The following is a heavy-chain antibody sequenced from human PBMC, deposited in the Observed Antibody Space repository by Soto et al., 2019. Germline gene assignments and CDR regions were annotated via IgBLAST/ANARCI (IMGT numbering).Heavy chain of an antibody. J-gene: IGHJ6*02. CDR3: ARDRRGSSRQDYYYGMDV. V-gene: IGHV6-1*01. D-gene: IGHD6-6*01. Sequence: SQTLSLTCAISGDSVSSNSAAWNWIRQSPSRSLEWLGRTYYRSKWYNDYAVSVKSRITINPDTSKNQFSLQLNSVTPEDTAVYYCARDRRGSSRQDYYYGMDVWGQGTTVTVSS. CDR1: GDSVSSNSAA. CDR2: TYYRSKWYN.